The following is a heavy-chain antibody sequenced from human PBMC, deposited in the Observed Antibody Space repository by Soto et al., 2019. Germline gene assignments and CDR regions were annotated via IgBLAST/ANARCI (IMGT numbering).Heavy chain of an antibody. CDR2: IWYDGSNK. CDR1: GFTFSSYG. Sequence: GGSLRLSCAASGFTFSSYGMHWVHQAPGKGLGWVAVIWYDGSNKYYADSVKGRFTISRANSKNTLYLQMNSLRAEETAVYYCSREQVQMHYHYYSMVVPGKATTVTVSS. J-gene: IGHJ6*03. V-gene: IGHV3-33*01. D-gene: IGHD1-1*01. CDR3: SREQVQMHYHYYSMVV.